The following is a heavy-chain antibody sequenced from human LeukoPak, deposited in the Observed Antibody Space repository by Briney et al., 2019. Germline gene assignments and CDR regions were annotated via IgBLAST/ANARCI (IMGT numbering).Heavy chain of an antibody. Sequence: ASVKVSCKASGYTFTSYDIYWVRQATGQGLEWMGWMNPNSGNTGYAQKFQGRVTMTRNTSISTAYMELSSLRSEDTAVYYCARGVDMWIQLSLDYWGQGTLVTVSS. D-gene: IGHD5-18*01. V-gene: IGHV1-8*01. J-gene: IGHJ4*02. CDR2: MNPNSGNT. CDR3: ARGVDMWIQLSLDY. CDR1: GYTFTSYD.